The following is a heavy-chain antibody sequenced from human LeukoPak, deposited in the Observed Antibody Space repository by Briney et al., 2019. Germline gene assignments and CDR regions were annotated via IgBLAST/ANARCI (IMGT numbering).Heavy chain of an antibody. CDR2: ISGSGAKT. CDR1: GFTFRSYA. D-gene: IGHD2-2*01. J-gene: IGHJ4*02. Sequence: PGGSPRLSCEASGFTFRSYAMTWVRQAPGKGLEWVSAISGSGAKTYYADSVKGRFTISRDNSRNTLYLQMNSLKTEDTAAYYCTTLGVVVPAATFDYWGQGTLVTVSS. V-gene: IGHV3-23*01. CDR3: TTLGVVVPAATFDY.